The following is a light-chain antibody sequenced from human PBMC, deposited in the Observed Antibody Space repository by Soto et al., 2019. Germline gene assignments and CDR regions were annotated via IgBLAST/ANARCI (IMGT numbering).Light chain of an antibody. V-gene: IGKV3-11*01. J-gene: IGKJ2*01. CDR3: QQRSNWPYT. Sequence: EIVLTQSPATLSLSPGERATLSCRASQSVSSSLAWYQQKPGQAPRLLIYDASNRAAGIPARFSGSGSGTDFTLTLSSLEPEDFAVYYCQQRSNWPYTFGQGTKPEIK. CDR2: DAS. CDR1: QSVSSS.